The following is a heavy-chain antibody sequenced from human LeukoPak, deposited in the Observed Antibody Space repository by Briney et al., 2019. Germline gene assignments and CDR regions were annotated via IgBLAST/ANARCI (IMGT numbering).Heavy chain of an antibody. Sequence: PGGSLRLSCAASGFTFSSYAMSWVRQAPGKWLEWVSAISGSGGSTYYADPVKGRSTISRDNSKNTLYLQMNSLRADDTAVYYCATPEDGRSAYDYWGQGTQVTVSS. V-gene: IGHV3-23*01. J-gene: IGHJ4*02. CDR3: ATPEDGRSAYDY. D-gene: IGHD1-14*01. CDR1: GFTFSSYA. CDR2: ISGSGGST.